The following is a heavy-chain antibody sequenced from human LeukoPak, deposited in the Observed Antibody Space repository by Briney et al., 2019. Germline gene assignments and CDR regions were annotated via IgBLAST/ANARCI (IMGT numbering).Heavy chain of an antibody. Sequence: SETLSLTCVLYGGSSTNYFWSWIRQPPGKGLEWIGEINRSASTNYNPSLKSRVTISIDTSKNQFSLKLSSVTAADAAVYYCARRGPPRTMLRGVKSGWFDPWGQGTLVTVSS. CDR2: INRSAST. CDR1: GGSSTNYF. D-gene: IGHD3-10*01. V-gene: IGHV4-34*01. CDR3: ARRGPPRTMLRGVKSGWFDP. J-gene: IGHJ5*02.